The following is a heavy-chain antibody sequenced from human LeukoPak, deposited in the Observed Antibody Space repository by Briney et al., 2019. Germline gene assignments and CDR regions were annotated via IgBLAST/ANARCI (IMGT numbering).Heavy chain of an antibody. D-gene: IGHD5-12*01. CDR1: GFTFSSYG. CDR2: ISGSGGST. CDR3: ARDGEWLRLSY. Sequence: GGTLRLSCAASGFTFSSYGMSWVRQAPGKGLEWVSAISGSGGSTYYADSVKGRFTISRDNAKNTLYLQMNSLRAEDTAVYYCARDGEWLRLSYWGQGTLVTVSS. J-gene: IGHJ4*02. V-gene: IGHV3-23*01.